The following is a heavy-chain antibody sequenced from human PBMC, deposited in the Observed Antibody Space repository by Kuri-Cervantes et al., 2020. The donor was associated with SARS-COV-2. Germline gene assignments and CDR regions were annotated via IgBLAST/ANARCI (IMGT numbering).Heavy chain of an antibody. CDR2: IIPIFGTA. J-gene: IGHJ6*03. CDR3: ARDRGQLGIGVYYYYYMDV. V-gene: IGHV1-69*05. Sequence: SVKVSCKASGGTFSSYAISWVRQAPGQGLEWMGGIIPIFGTANYAQKFQGRVTITTDESTTTAYMELSSLRSEDTAVYYCARDRGQLGIGVYYYYYMDVWGKGTTVTVSS. CDR1: GGTFSSYA. D-gene: IGHD7-27*01.